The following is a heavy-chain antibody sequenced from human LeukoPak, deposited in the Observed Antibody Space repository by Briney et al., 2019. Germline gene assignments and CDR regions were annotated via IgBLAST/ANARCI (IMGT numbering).Heavy chain of an antibody. CDR1: GGTLSSHA. J-gene: IGHJ3*02. CDR2: IIPFFGTS. V-gene: IGHV1-69*05. CDR3: ARWVGIVGATGDAFDI. Sequence: GSSVKVSCKAFGGTLSSHAFSWVRQAPGQGLEWMGGIIPFFGTSNYAQKFQGRFTITTDESTSTAYMELSSLRSEDTAVFYCARWVGIVGATGDAFDIWGQGTMVTVSS. D-gene: IGHD1-26*01.